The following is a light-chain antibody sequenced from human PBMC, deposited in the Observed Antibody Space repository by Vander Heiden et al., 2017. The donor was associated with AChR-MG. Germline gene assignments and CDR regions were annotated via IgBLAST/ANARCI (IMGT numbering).Light chain of an antibody. J-gene: IGKJ4*01. V-gene: IGKV1-9*01. CDR1: QGIITY. CDR3: QQVNNYPLT. Sequence: IQLTQSPSSLSASVGDRVTITCRASQGIITYLAWYQQKPGKAPQLLIYAASTLQSGVPSRFSGSGSGTDFTLTISSLQPEDFATYYCQQVNNYPLTFGGGTKVEI. CDR2: AAS.